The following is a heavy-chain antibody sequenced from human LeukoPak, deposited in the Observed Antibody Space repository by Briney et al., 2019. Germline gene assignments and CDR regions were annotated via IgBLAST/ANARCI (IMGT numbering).Heavy chain of an antibody. CDR2: IYFRGNT. J-gene: IGHJ4*02. V-gene: IGHV4-59*01. Sequence: SETLSLTCTVFGGSISSYYWSWIRQPPGKGLEWIGHIYFRGNTNYNSSLKSRVTISLDTSKSQFSLKLSSVTAADTAVYYCARGAPGIAAAGKVFDYWGQGTLVTVSS. CDR1: GGSISSYY. D-gene: IGHD6-13*01. CDR3: ARGAPGIAAAGKVFDY.